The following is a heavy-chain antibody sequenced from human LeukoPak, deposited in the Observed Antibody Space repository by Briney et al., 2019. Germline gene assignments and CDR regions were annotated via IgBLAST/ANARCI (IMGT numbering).Heavy chain of an antibody. D-gene: IGHD5-18*01. CDR2: INTNTGNP. CDR1: GYTFTNNA. Sequence: ASVKVSCKSSGYTFTNNAINWVRQAPGQGLEWMGWINTNTGNPSHAQGFFTGRYVFSLDTSSSTAYLQINGLKADDTDVYYCGRDPKLGIRGYTYGYIDHWGQGTLVTVAS. J-gene: IGHJ4*02. CDR3: GRDPKLGIRGYTYGYIDH. V-gene: IGHV7-4-1*02.